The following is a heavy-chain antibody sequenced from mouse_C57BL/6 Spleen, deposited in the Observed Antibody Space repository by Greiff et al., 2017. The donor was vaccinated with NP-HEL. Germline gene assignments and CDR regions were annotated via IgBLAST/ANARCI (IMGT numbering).Heavy chain of an antibody. D-gene: IGHD2-4*01. CDR2: ISDGGSYT. Sequence: EVKLMESGGGLVKPGGSLKLSCAASGFTFSSYAMSWVRQTPEKRLEWVATISDGGSYTYYPDNVKGRFTISRDNAKNNLYLQMSHLKSEDTAMYYCAREGLRPAWFAYWGQGTLVTVSA. J-gene: IGHJ3*01. CDR3: AREGLRPAWFAY. V-gene: IGHV5-4*01. CDR1: GFTFSSYA.